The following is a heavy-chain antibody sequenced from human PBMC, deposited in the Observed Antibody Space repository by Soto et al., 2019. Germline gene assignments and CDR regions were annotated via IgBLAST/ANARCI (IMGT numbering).Heavy chain of an antibody. J-gene: IGHJ4*02. CDR2: VTPSGGHT. D-gene: IGHD2-21*02. CDR1: GDTFTDYY. Sequence: QVQLVQSGAEVKKPGASVKVSCKASGDTFTDYYIHWVRQAPGQGLEWMGTVTPSGGHTTYAQHFLGRMTMTRDTSTSTLYMERTSLTSEDTAVYYCARGGHVVVVTAALDYWGQGTLVTVSS. CDR3: ARGGHVVVVTAALDY. V-gene: IGHV1-46*01.